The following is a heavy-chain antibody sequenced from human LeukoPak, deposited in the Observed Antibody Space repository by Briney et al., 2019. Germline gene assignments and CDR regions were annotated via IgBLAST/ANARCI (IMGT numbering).Heavy chain of an antibody. CDR2: MNPNSGNT. Sequence: SSVKVSWRASGYTCTSYDINWVRQTTGQGLEWMGWMNPNSGNTGYAQKFQGRVTMTRNTSISTAYMELSSLRSEDTAVYYCARAADYGSDYWGQGTLVTVSS. CDR3: ARAADYGSDY. V-gene: IGHV1-8*01. D-gene: IGHD4-17*01. J-gene: IGHJ4*02. CDR1: GYTCTSYD.